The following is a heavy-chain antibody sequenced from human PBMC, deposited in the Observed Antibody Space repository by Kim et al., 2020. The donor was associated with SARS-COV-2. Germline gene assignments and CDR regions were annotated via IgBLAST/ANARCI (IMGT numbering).Heavy chain of an antibody. CDR2: ISFDGRSK. CDR1: EFTFSSYP. D-gene: IGHD3-10*01. J-gene: IGHJ6*02. V-gene: IGHV3-30*04. CDR3: AREGGLGVPLSPYYYGMDV. Sequence: GGSLRLSCAASEFTFSSYPMHWVRQAPGKGLEWVSFISFDGRSKHYADSVKGRFTMSRDNSKNSLYLLMNRLRTEDTAVYYCAREGGLGVPLSPYYYGMDVWGQGTTVTVSS.